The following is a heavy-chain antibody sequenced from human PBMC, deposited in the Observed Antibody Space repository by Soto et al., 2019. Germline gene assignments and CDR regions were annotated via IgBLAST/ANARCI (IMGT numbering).Heavy chain of an antibody. J-gene: IGHJ4*02. CDR3: ATYTDRAYVPPYDY. V-gene: IGHV3-23*01. Sequence: PGGSLRLSCASSVFTFSTYVMSCVRHSPGKWLEWVSSIGGGGATFYADSVKGRFTISRDNSKNTMYLQMNSLRDGDMGIYYCATYTDRAYVPPYDYWGQGTLVTVSS. CDR1: VFTFSTYV. CDR2: IGGGGAT. D-gene: IGHD3-10*02.